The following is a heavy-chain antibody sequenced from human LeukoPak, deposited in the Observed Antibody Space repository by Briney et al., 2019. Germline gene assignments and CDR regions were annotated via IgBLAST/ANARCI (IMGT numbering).Heavy chain of an antibody. J-gene: IGHJ4*02. CDR3: AKDRITATPYYFDF. D-gene: IGHD1-20*01. V-gene: IGHV3-23*01. Sequence: GGSLRLSCADSGFTFRSYAMRWVRQAPGKGLGRVSDISGSGVSAYYADSVKGRFTISRDNSINTLFLQMNSLRAEDSALYYCAKDRITATPYYFDFWGQGTLVTVSS. CDR1: GFTFRSYA. CDR2: ISGSGVSA.